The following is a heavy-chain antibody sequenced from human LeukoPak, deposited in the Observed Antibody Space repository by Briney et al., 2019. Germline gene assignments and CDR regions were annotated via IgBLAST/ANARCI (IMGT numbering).Heavy chain of an antibody. CDR3: ARRLGYCNSTSCYYWFDP. V-gene: IGHV5-51*01. D-gene: IGHD2-2*03. J-gene: IGHJ5*02. CDR1: GDSFTNYW. CDR2: YIPGGPDT. Sequence: GESLKISCKGSGDSFTNYWIGEGGRKPGEDREGWGSYIPGGPDTRYRPSFQGQVTISADKSIRTAYLQWSSLKASDTAMYYCARRLGYCNSTSCYYWFDPWGQGTLVTVSS.